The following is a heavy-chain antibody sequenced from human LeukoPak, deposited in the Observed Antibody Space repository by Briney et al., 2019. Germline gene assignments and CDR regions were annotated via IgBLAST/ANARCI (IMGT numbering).Heavy chain of an antibody. CDR1: GFTFSSYA. CDR3: AKDLDRGYNPYFFDY. V-gene: IGHV3-23*01. CDR2: ISGGGST. D-gene: IGHD3-22*01. Sequence: PGGSLRLSCAASGFTFSSYAMSWVRQAPGKGPEWVSAISGGGSTYYADSVKGRFTISRDNSKNTLYLQMNSLRAEDTAVYYCAKDLDRGYNPYFFDYWGQGTLVTVSA. J-gene: IGHJ4*02.